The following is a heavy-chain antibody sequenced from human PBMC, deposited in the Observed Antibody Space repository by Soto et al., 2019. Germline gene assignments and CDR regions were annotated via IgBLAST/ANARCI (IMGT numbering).Heavy chain of an antibody. CDR3: ARDSCTNGVCYLSGWFDP. CDR2: IYHSGST. Sequence: PSETLSLTCAVSGYSISSGYYWGWIRQPPGKGLEWIGSIYHSGSTYYNPSLKRRVTISVDTSKNQFSLKLSSVTAADTAVYYCARDSCTNGVCYLSGWFDPWGQGTLVTVSS. V-gene: IGHV4-38-2*02. CDR1: GYSISSGYY. J-gene: IGHJ5*02. D-gene: IGHD2-8*01.